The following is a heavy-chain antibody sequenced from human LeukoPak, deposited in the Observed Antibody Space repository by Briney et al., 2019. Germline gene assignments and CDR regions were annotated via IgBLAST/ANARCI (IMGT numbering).Heavy chain of an antibody. CDR3: ARQQVTTTRDYFDY. J-gene: IGHJ4*02. Sequence: GGSLRLSCAASGFTFSSDWMTWVRQAPGKGLEWVATIKKDGSEKYYVDSVKGRFTISRDNTNNSLTIPLNSLSAEDTAVYYCARQQVTTTRDYFDYWGQGTLVTVSS. V-gene: IGHV3-7*01. CDR2: IKKDGSEK. D-gene: IGHD1-1*01. CDR1: GFTFSSDW.